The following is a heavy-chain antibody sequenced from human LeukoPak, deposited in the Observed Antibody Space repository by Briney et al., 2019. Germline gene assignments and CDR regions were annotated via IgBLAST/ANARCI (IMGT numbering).Heavy chain of an antibody. CDR3: ARSNLRSDYYYYGMDV. J-gene: IGHJ6*02. V-gene: IGHV4-30-2*01. D-gene: IGHD5-12*01. CDR1: GDSISSSTCN. CDR2: ISQSGNS. Sequence: SETLSLTCKVSGDSISSSTCNWCWIRQPPGKGLEWIGYISQSGNSYFTPSLKSRATISVDRSKNHFSLTLISVTAADTAVYYCARSNLRSDYYYYGMDVWGQGTTVTVSS.